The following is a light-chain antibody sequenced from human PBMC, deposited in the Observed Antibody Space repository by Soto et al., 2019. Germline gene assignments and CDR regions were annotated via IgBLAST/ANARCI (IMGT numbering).Light chain of an antibody. Sequence: QSVLTQPPSVSAAPGQKVTISCSNIGNNYVSWYQQLPGTAPKLLIYENNKRPSGIPDRFSGSKSGTSATLGITGLQTGDEADYYCGTWAGSLSVGWVFGGGTQLTVL. J-gene: IGLJ3*02. CDR1: NIGNNY. V-gene: IGLV1-51*02. CDR3: GTWAGSLSVGWV. CDR2: ENN.